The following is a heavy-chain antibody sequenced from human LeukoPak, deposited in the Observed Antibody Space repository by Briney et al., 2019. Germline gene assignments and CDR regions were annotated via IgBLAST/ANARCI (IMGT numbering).Heavy chain of an antibody. V-gene: IGHV4-38-2*01. CDR2: IYHSGST. CDR3: ARSIAAAGTAAFQH. CDR1: GYSISSGYY. D-gene: IGHD6-13*01. J-gene: IGHJ1*01. Sequence: PSETLSLTCAVSGYSISSGYYWGWIRQPPGKGLEWIGSIYHSGSTYYNPSLKSRVTISVDTSKNQFSLKLNSVTAADTAVYYCARSIAAAGTAAFQHWGQGTLVTVSS.